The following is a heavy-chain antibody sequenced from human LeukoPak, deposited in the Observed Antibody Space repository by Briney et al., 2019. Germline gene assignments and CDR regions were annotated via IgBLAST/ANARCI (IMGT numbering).Heavy chain of an antibody. V-gene: IGHV3-30*04. Sequence: PGGSLRLSCAASGFTFSSYAMHWVRQAPGKGLEWVAVISYDGSNKYYTDSVKGRFTISRDNSKNTLYVQMNSLRGEDTAVYYCAKSQGGGTSIDYWGQGTPVTVSS. J-gene: IGHJ4*02. CDR3: AKSQGGGTSIDY. CDR1: GFTFSSYA. CDR2: ISYDGSNK. D-gene: IGHD1-26*01.